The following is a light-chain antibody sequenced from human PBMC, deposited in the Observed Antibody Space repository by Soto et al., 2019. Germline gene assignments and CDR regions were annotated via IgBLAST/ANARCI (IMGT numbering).Light chain of an antibody. CDR1: QXVXXXY. V-gene: IGKV3-20*01. CDR3: QQYGTSPPLT. Sequence: EIVLTQSPGTLSLSPGDRATLSXRASQXVXXXYLAWYQQKPGQAPRLLLYGASSRATGIPDRFSGSGSGTDFTLTISRLEPEDFALYYCQQYGTSPPLTFGGGTKVEIK. CDR2: GAS. J-gene: IGKJ4*01.